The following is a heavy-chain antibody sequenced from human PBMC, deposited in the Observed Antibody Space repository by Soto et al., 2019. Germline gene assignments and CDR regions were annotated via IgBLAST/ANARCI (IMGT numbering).Heavy chain of an antibody. CDR1: GGSISSYY. CDR2: IYYSGST. J-gene: IGHJ4*02. D-gene: IGHD6-19*01. Sequence: SETLSLTCTVSGGSISSYYWSWIRQPPGKGLEWIGYIYYSGSTNYNPSHKSRVTISVDTSKNQFSLKLSSVTAADTAVYYCARAEYSSGWPIDYWGQGTLVTVSS. V-gene: IGHV4-59*01. CDR3: ARAEYSSGWPIDY.